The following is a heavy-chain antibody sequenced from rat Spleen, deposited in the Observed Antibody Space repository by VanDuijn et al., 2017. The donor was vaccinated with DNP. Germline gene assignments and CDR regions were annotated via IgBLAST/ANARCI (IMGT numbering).Heavy chain of an antibody. J-gene: IGHJ3*01. Sequence: EVQLVDSGGGLVQPGRSLKLSCAASGFTFSHFGMHWIRQAPAKGLEWVASISPSGDIYFYRDSVKGRFTISRDNAKSTLYLQMDSLRSEDTATYYCATGPITTFAYWGQGTLVTVSS. D-gene: IGHD1-10*01. CDR1: GFTFSHFG. CDR3: ATGPITTFAY. V-gene: IGHV5-19*01. CDR2: ISPSGDIY.